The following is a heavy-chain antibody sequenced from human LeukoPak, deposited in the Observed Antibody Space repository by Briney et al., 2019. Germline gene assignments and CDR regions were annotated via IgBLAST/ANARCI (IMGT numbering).Heavy chain of an antibody. CDR1: GGSFSGYY. Sequence: SETLSLTCAVYGGSFSGYYWSWIRQPPGKGLEWIGEINHSGSTNYNPSLKGRVTISVDTSKNQFSLKLSSVTAADTAVYYCARGPPPDDCSGGSCYGGQFDYWGQGTLVTVPS. J-gene: IGHJ4*02. CDR3: ARGPPPDDCSGGSCYGGQFDY. CDR2: INHSGST. D-gene: IGHD2-15*01. V-gene: IGHV4-34*01.